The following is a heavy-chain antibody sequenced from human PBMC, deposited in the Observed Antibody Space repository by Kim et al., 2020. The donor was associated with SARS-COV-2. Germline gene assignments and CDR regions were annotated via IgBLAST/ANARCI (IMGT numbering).Heavy chain of an antibody. CDR1: GGTFSNYG. CDR3: ARGTLVRGLEY. Sequence: SVRVSCKASGGTFSNYGFNWVRQAPGQGLEWMGVIIPIFGPPTYAQKFQGRVTITADEFTNTAYMELRSLRSEDTAVYYCARGTLVRGLEYWGQGTLVTVSS. D-gene: IGHD3-10*01. J-gene: IGHJ4*02. CDR2: IIPIFGPP. V-gene: IGHV1-69*13.